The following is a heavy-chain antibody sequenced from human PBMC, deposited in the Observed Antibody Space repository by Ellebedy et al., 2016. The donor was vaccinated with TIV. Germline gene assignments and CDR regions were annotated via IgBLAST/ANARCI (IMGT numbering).Heavy chain of an antibody. CDR3: ARELSGSDHFDY. CDR2: IYYSGST. V-gene: IGHV4-59*01. Sequence: MPSETLSLTCTVSGGSISSYYWSWIRQPPGKGLEWIGYIYYSGSTTYNPSLKSRVTISVDTSKNQFSLKLSSVTAADTAMYYCARELSGSDHFDYWGQGTLVTVSS. D-gene: IGHD6-19*01. CDR1: GGSISSYY. J-gene: IGHJ4*02.